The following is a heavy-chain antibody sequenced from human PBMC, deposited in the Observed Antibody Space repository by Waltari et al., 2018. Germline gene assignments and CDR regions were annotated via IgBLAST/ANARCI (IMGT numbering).Heavy chain of an antibody. Sequence: EVHLVESGGGLVQPGGSLRLSCAASGFTFSTYAMSWVRQTPGQGLEWVSGSSGGVGTTYYADSVKGRFTISRDNSKNTVYMQMNSLRAEDTAVYYCAKDRSDDIWGSFFDYWGQGTLVTVSS. CDR2: SSGGVGTT. CDR1: GFTFSTYA. CDR3: AKDRSDDIWGSFFDY. D-gene: IGHD3-16*01. V-gene: IGHV3-23*04. J-gene: IGHJ4*02.